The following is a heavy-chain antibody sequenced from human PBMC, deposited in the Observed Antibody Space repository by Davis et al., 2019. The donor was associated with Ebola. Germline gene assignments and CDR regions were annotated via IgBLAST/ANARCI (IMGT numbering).Heavy chain of an antibody. J-gene: IGHJ5*02. Sequence: GESLKISCAASGFTFSNAWMSWFRQAPGKGLEWVGFIRSKAYGGTTEYAASVKGRFTISRDDSKSIAYLQMNSLKTEDTAVYYCARDSGQGFDPWGQGTLVTVSS. CDR2: IRSKAYGGTT. D-gene: IGHD3-10*01. CDR1: GFTFSNAW. V-gene: IGHV3-49*03. CDR3: ARDSGQGFDP.